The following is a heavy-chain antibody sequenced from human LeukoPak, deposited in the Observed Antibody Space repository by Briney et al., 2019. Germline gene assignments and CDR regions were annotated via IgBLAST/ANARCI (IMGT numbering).Heavy chain of an antibody. Sequence: ASVKVSCKASGYTFTGYYMHWVRQAPGQGLEWMGWINPNSGGTNYAQQFQGRVTMTRDTSISTAYMELSRLRSDDTAVYYCAREAIAAGVNVHPFDYWGQGTLVTVSS. CDR2: INPNSGGT. CDR3: AREAIAAGVNVHPFDY. J-gene: IGHJ4*02. D-gene: IGHD6-13*01. CDR1: GYTFTGYY. V-gene: IGHV1-2*02.